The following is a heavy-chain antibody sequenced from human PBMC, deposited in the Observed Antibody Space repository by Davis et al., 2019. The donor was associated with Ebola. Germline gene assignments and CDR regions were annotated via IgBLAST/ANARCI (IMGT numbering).Heavy chain of an antibody. J-gene: IGHJ4*02. V-gene: IGHV4-39*01. CDR3: ARGSH. Sequence: SETLSLTCAVSGGSISSSSYYWGWIRQPPGKGLEWIGSIYYSGSTYYNPSLKSRVTISVDTSKNQFSLKLSSVTAADTAVYYCARGSHWGQGTLVTVSS. CDR2: IYYSGST. CDR1: GGSISSSSYY.